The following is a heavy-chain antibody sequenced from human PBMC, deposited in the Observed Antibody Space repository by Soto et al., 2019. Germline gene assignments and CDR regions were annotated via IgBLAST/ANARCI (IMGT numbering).Heavy chain of an antibody. D-gene: IGHD3-3*01. Sequence: GGSLRLSCAASGFTFSSYAMSWVRQAPGKGLEWVSAISGSGGSTYYADSVKGRFTITRDNSKNTLYLQMNILRAEDTAVYYCAIYFGVRLYYYYGMDVWGQGTTVTVSS. J-gene: IGHJ6*02. CDR2: ISGSGGST. CDR3: AIYFGVRLYYYYGMDV. CDR1: GFTFSSYA. V-gene: IGHV3-23*01.